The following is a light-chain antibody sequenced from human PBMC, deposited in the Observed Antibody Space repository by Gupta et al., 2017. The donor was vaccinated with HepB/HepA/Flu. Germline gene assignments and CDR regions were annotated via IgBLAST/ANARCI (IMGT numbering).Light chain of an antibody. J-gene: IGLJ1*01. CDR1: SGSIASND. CDR2: EDY. Sequence: FMLTPPHSLSRSPVETVIISCTRSSGSIASNDVQWYQQRPGSAPTTLIYEDYQRPSGVPGRFSGSIDISSNSASLTISGLKTEDEAEYYCQSYDNMDVFGTGTKVTVL. V-gene: IGLV6-57*03. CDR3: QSYDNMDV.